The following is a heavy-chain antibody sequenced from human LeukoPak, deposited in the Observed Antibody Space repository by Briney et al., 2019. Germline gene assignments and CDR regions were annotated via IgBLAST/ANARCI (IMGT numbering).Heavy chain of an antibody. Sequence: GGSLRLSCIGALGSHWMGWVRQAPGKGLEWVANIKEDGSQKYYMDSVKGRFTISRDNAKSSLFLQMNNLRVEDTAVYYCTRDQTWGQGTLVTVSS. CDR3: TRDQT. CDR2: IKEDGSQK. J-gene: IGHJ4*02. V-gene: IGHV3-7*01. CDR1: LGSHW.